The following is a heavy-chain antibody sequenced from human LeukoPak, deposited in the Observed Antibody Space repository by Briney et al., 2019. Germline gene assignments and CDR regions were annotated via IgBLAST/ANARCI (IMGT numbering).Heavy chain of an antibody. CDR3: ARGTRGFYDTTGYYYDY. J-gene: IGHJ4*02. V-gene: IGHV4-59*01. CDR2: IYYTGST. D-gene: IGHD3-22*01. CDR1: GGSIRSYY. Sequence: PSETLSLTCTVSGGSIRSYYWSWMRQPPGKGLEWIGYIYYTGSTNYNPSLKTRVTIPVDTSKNQFSLKLSSVTAADTAVYYCARGTRGFYDTTGYYYDYWGQGTLVTVSP.